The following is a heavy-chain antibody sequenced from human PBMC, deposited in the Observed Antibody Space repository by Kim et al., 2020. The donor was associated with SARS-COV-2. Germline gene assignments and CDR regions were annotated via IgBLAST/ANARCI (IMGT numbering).Heavy chain of an antibody. J-gene: IGHJ4*02. CDR3: ARGNAYCGGDCYDFDY. V-gene: IGHV4-34*01. Sequence: SLKSRVTISVDTSKNQFSLKLSSVTAADTAVYYCARGNAYCGGDCYDFDYWGQGTLVTVSS. D-gene: IGHD2-21*02.